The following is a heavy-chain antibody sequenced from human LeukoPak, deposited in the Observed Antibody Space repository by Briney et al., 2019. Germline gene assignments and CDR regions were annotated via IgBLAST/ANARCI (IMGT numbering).Heavy chain of an antibody. CDR2: ISNSGDTT. Sequence: PGGSLRLSCAASGFFFNDYYMSWIRQAPGKGLEWVTYISNSGDTTYYADSVKGRFTISRDNSKNTLYLQMNSVRAEDTAVYYCARGYCSSTSCYVDYWGQGTLVTVSS. CDR3: ARGYCSSTSCYVDY. D-gene: IGHD2-2*01. J-gene: IGHJ4*02. V-gene: IGHV3-11*04. CDR1: GFFFNDYY.